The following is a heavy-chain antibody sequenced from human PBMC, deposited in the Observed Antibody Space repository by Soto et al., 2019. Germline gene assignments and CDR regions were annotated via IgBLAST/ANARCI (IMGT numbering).Heavy chain of an antibody. CDR2: ISGSGGST. CDR3: AKVETTVTTWGSFDY. V-gene: IGHV3-23*01. D-gene: IGHD4-4*01. J-gene: IGHJ4*02. CDR1: GFTFSSYA. Sequence: GGSLRLFCAASGFTFSSYAMSWVRQAPGKGLEWVSAISGSGGSTYYADSVKGRFTISRDNSKNTLYLQMNSLRAEDTAVYYCAKVETTVTTWGSFDYWGQGTLVTVSS.